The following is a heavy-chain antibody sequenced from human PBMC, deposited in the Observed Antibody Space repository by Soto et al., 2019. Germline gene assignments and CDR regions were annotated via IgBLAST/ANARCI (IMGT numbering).Heavy chain of an antibody. J-gene: IGHJ4*02. CDR3: ARGGDVLDY. Sequence: QVELVESGGGVVRPGKSLTVSCTGSGFVFGGFGMHWVRQTPGKGLGWLGMASYDGTYKYFADSLKGRFTISRDNGMNTVYLQMDNLGLEDTALYYCARGGDVLDYWGRGTLVTVSS. D-gene: IGHD3-16*01. CDR1: GFVFGGFG. V-gene: IGHV3-30*03. CDR2: ASYDGTYK.